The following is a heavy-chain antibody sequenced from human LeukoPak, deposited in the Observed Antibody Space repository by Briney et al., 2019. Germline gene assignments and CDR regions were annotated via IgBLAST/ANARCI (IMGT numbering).Heavy chain of an antibody. D-gene: IGHD4-17*01. CDR3: ARENGDYGWFDP. J-gene: IGHJ5*02. CDR2: IYYSGNT. V-gene: IGHV4-59*12. Sequence: SETLSLTCTVSGGSISIYYWNWIRQPPGKGLEWIGYIYYSGNTNYNPSLKSRVTISVDTSKNQFSLKLSSMTAADTAVYYCARENGDYGWFDPWGQGTLVTVSS. CDR1: GGSISIYY.